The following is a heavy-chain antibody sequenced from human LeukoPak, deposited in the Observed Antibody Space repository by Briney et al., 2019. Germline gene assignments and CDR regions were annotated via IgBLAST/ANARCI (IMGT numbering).Heavy chain of an antibody. J-gene: IGHJ6*02. CDR3: ARDDLQFDYGYYYYGMDV. D-gene: IGHD4-17*01. CDR1: GYTFSSYA. V-gene: IGHV1-69*04. Sequence: SVKVSCKASGYTFSSYAISWVRQAPGQGLEWMGRIIPILGIANYAQKFQGRVTITADKSTSTAYMELSSLRSEDTAVYYCARDDLQFDYGYYYYGMDVWGQGTTVTVSS. CDR2: IIPILGIA.